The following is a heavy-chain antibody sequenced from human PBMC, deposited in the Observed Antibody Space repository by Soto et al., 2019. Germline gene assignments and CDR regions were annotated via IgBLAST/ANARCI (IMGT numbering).Heavy chain of an antibody. CDR3: ARREIQGPIDY. Sequence: QVQLQESGPGLVKPSDTLSLTCAVSGYSISSSNWWGWIRQPPGKGLEWIGYIYYSGTTYYNPSLRSRVPMSVDTSKNQFSLTLTSVTAVDTAGYYCARREIQGPIDYWGQGTLVTVSS. D-gene: IGHD1-26*01. CDR1: GYSISSSNW. J-gene: IGHJ4*02. CDR2: IYYSGTT. V-gene: IGHV4-28*01.